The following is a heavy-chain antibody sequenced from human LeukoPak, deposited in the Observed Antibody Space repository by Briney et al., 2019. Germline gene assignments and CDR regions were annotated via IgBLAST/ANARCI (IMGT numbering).Heavy chain of an antibody. CDR1: GGSISSGGYY. Sequence: PSQTLSLTCTVSGGSISSGGYYWSWIRQHPGKGLEWIGYIYYSGRTNYNPSLKSRVTISVDTSKNQFSLKLSSVTAADTAVYYCARGPNSFGDWPFDYWGQGTLVTVSS. D-gene: IGHD2-21*02. J-gene: IGHJ4*02. CDR2: IYYSGRT. V-gene: IGHV4-31*03. CDR3: ARGPNSFGDWPFDY.